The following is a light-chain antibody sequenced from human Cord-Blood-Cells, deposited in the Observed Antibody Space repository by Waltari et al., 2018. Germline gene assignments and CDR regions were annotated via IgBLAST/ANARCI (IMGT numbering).Light chain of an antibody. CDR2: DVS. V-gene: IGLV2-14*03. Sequence: QSALTQPASVSGSPGQSITISCTGTSSDVGGYNYVYWYQQHPGKAPKLMIYDVSNRPSGVSNRFSGSKSCNTASLTISGLQAEDEADYYCSSYTSSSTYVFGTGTKVTVL. J-gene: IGLJ1*01. CDR3: SSYTSSSTYV. CDR1: SSDVGGYNY.